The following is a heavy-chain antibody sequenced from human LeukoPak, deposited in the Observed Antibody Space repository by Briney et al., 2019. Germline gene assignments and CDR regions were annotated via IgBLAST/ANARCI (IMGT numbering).Heavy chain of an antibody. CDR1: GYTFTSYG. V-gene: IGHV1-69*13. CDR3: AREAYPGYFDY. Sequence: SVKVSCKASGYTFTSYGISWVRQAPGQGLEWMGGIIPIFGTANYAQKFQGRVTITADESTSTAYMELSSLRSEDTAVYYCAREAYPGYFDYWGQGTLVTVSS. CDR2: IIPIFGTA. J-gene: IGHJ4*02.